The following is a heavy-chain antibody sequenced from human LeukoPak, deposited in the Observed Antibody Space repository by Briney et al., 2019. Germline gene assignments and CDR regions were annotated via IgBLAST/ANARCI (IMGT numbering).Heavy chain of an antibody. CDR2: IYTSGST. D-gene: IGHD4-17*01. Sequence: SQTLSLTYTVSGGSISSGSYYWSWIRQPAGKGLEWIGRIYTSGSTNYNPSLKSRVTISVDTSKNQFSLKLSSVTAADTAVYYCARGFYGDYVGVYAFDIWGQGTMVTVYS. CDR3: ARGFYGDYVGVYAFDI. CDR1: GGSISSGSYY. J-gene: IGHJ3*02. V-gene: IGHV4-61*02.